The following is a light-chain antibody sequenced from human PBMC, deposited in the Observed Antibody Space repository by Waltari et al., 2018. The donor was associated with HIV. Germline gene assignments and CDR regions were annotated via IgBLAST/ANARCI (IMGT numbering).Light chain of an antibody. CDR1: SSNIVNIS. Sequence: QPVLTHPPSPSGTPGQSATISCSARSSNIVNISLYCYQQPTRPPPKLLIYRNNQRPTGVPDRFSGSKSGTSASLAISGLRSEDEADDDCAAWDDSRSGPLVVFGGGTKLTVL. CDR2: RNN. J-gene: IGLJ2*01. CDR3: AAWDDSRSGPLVV. V-gene: IGLV1-47*01.